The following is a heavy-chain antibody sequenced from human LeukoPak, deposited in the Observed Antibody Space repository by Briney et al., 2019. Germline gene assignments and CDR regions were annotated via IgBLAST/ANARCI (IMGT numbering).Heavy chain of an antibody. CDR3: ASLKEFKDAFDI. V-gene: IGHV3-21*01. CDR2: ISSSSSYI. Sequence: PGGSLRLSCAASGFTFSSYSMNWVRQAPGKGLEWVSSISSSSSYIYYADSVKGRFTISRDNAKNSLYLQRNSLRAEDTAVYYCASLKEFKDAFDIWGQGTMVTVSS. J-gene: IGHJ3*02. D-gene: IGHD3-10*01. CDR1: GFTFSSYS.